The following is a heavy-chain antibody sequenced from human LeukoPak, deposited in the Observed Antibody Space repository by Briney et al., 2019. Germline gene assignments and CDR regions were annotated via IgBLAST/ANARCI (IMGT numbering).Heavy chain of an antibody. D-gene: IGHD2-21*02. J-gene: IGHJ3*02. CDR3: ATELRYCGGDCYSGAFDI. CDR2: IYSGGST. Sequence: TGGSLRLSCPASGFTVSSNYMSWVRQAPGKGLEWVSVIYSGGSTYYADSVKSRFTISRDNSKNTLYLQMNSLRAEDTAVYYCATELRYCGGDCYSGAFDIWGQGTMVTVSS. V-gene: IGHV3-53*01. CDR1: GFTVSSNY.